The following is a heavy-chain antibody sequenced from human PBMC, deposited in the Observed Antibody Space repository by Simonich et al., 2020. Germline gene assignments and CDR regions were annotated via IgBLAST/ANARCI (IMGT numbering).Heavy chain of an antibody. Sequence: EVQLVESGGGLVKPGGSLRLSCAASGFTFSSYSMNWVRQAPGKGLGWVSSISSSSSYIYYADSGKGRLTISRDNAKNSLYLQMNSLRAEDTAVYYCARWIAVAGTGAYGMDVWGQGTTVTVSS. CDR1: GFTFSSYS. D-gene: IGHD6-19*01. CDR2: ISSSSSYI. V-gene: IGHV3-21*01. CDR3: ARWIAVAGTGAYGMDV. J-gene: IGHJ6*02.